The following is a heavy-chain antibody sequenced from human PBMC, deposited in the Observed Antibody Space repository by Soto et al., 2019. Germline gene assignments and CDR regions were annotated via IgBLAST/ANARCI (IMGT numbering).Heavy chain of an antibody. CDR2: INTRNGNT. D-gene: IGHD6-13*01. CDR3: ARASTGGSSWCNYYYYYGMDV. J-gene: IGHJ6*02. V-gene: IGHV1-3*04. Sequence: SVKVSCKASGYTFTRYPMHGVRQTPEQRLEWMGWINTRNGNTKYSQKFQGRVTITRDTLVGTAYMELSSLIFEDTAVYYCARASTGGSSWCNYYYYYGMDVWGQGSTVTVSS. CDR1: GYTFTRYP.